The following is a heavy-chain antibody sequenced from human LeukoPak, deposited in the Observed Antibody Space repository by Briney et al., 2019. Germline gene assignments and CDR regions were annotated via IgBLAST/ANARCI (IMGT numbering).Heavy chain of an antibody. V-gene: IGHV4-34*01. CDR3: ARGSSGWVYDY. Sequence: SETLSLTCAVYGGSFSSYYWGWIRQPPGKGLEWIGNIYYSGSTHYNPSLKSRVTISVDTSKSQFSLKLSSVTAADTAVYYCARGSSGWVYDYWGQGTLVTVSS. D-gene: IGHD6-19*01. J-gene: IGHJ4*02. CDR2: IYYSGST. CDR1: GGSFSSYY.